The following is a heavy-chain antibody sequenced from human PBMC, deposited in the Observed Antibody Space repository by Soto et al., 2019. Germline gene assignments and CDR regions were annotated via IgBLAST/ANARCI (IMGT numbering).Heavy chain of an antibody. CDR2: ISSSSSYI. CDR3: ARGQWGNYDILTGYPYYFEY. CDR1: GFTFSSYS. D-gene: IGHD3-9*01. J-gene: IGHJ4*02. V-gene: IGHV3-21*01. Sequence: GGSLRLSCTASGFTFSSYSMNWVRQAPGKGLEWVSFISSSSSYIYYADSVKGRFTISRENAENSLYLQMNSLRAEDTAVYYCARGQWGNYDILTGYPYYFEYWGQGIMVTVSS.